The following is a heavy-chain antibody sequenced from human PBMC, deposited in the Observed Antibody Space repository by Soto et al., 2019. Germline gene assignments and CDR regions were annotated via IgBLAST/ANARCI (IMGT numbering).Heavy chain of an antibody. J-gene: IGHJ4*02. CDR2: ISSSGSTI. D-gene: IGHD2-21*02. CDR3: ARGAVRGDYYFDY. V-gene: IGHV3-48*03. CDR1: GFTFSSYE. Sequence: GSLRLSCAASGFTFSSYEMNWVRQAPGKGLEWVSYISSSGSTIYYADSVKGRFTISRDNAKNSLYLQMNSLRAEDTAVYYCARGAVRGDYYFDYWGQGTLVTVSS.